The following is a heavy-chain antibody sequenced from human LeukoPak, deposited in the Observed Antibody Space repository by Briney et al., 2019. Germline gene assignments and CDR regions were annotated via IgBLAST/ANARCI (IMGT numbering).Heavy chain of an antibody. CDR3: AKDRAGIVVVPAAIIAAAVYFDY. CDR1: GFTFSSYA. Sequence: GRSLRLSRAASGFTFSSYAMHWVRQAPGKGLEWVAVISYDGSNKYYADSVKGRFTISRDNSKNTLYLQMNSLRAEDTAVYYCAKDRAGIVVVPAAIIAAAVYFDYWGQGTLVTVSS. J-gene: IGHJ4*02. V-gene: IGHV3-30-3*01. D-gene: IGHD2-2*02. CDR2: ISYDGSNK.